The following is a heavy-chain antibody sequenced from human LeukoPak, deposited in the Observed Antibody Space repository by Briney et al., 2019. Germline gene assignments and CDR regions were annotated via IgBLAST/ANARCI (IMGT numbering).Heavy chain of an antibody. CDR1: GASISSYY. D-gene: IGHD6-13*01. V-gene: IGHV4-59*01. CDR3: ASGPYPAAGTDHQFDY. CDR2: IFYSGIT. J-gene: IGHJ4*02. Sequence: SETLSLTCTVSGASISSYYWSWIQQPTGKGLEWIGYIFYSGITHYNPSLKSRVTMSVDTSKNQFSLKLSSVTAADTAVYFCASGPYPAAGTDHQFDYWGQGTLVTV.